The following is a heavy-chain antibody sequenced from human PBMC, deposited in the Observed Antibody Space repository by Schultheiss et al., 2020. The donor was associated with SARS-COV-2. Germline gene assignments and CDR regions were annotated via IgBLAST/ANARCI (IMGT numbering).Heavy chain of an antibody. J-gene: IGHJ6*02. CDR2: IYYSGST. V-gene: IGHV4-39*01. CDR3: ASYADYGMDV. D-gene: IGHD2-2*01. Sequence: SETLSLTCTVSGGSISSSSYYWGWIRQPPGKGLEWIGSIYYSGSTYYNPSLKSRVTISVDTSKNQFSLKLSSVTAADTAVYYCASYADYGMDVWGQGTLVTVSS. CDR1: GGSISSSSYY.